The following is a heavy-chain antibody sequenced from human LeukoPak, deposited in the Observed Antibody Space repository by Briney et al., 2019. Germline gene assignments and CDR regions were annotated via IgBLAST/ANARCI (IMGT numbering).Heavy chain of an antibody. V-gene: IGHV1-46*01. CDR3: ARDHGSAYYRAPRH. Sequence: ASVKDSCKASGYIFTHYYMHWVRQAPGQGLEWMGIINPSGGSTTYAQKFQGRVTMTRDTSTSTVYMELSSLRSEDTAVYYCARDHGSAYYRAPRHWGQGTLVTVSS. D-gene: IGHD3-10*01. CDR1: GYIFTHYY. J-gene: IGHJ4*02. CDR2: INPSGGST.